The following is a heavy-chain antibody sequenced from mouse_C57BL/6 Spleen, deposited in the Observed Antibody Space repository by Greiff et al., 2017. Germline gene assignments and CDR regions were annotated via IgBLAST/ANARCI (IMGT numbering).Heavy chain of an antibody. J-gene: IGHJ3*01. Sequence: EVMLVESEGGLVQPGSSMKLSCTASGFTFSDYYMAWVSQVPEKGLEWVANINYDGSSTYYLDSLKSSFTLSRDNATNILYMQMSSLKSEDTATYYCARDWDGAFAYWGQGTLVTVSA. D-gene: IGHD2-3*01. CDR3: ARDWDGAFAY. V-gene: IGHV5-16*01. CDR1: GFTFSDYY. CDR2: INYDGSST.